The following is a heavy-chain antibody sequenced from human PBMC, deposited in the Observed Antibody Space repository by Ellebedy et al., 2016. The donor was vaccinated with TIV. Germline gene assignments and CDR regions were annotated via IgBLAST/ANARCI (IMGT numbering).Heavy chain of an antibody. Sequence: GESLKISXAASGFTFDDYAMHWVRQAPGKGLEWVSLISWDGGSTYYADSVKGRFTISRDNSKNSLYLQMNSLRAEDTALYYCAKEGAVDTAMAQYYGMDVWGQGTTVTVSS. CDR1: GFTFDDYA. V-gene: IGHV3-43D*03. CDR3: AKEGAVDTAMAQYYGMDV. CDR2: ISWDGGST. D-gene: IGHD5-18*01. J-gene: IGHJ6*02.